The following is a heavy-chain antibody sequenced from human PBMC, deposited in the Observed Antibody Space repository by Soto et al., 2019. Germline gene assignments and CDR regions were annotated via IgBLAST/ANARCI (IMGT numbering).Heavy chain of an antibody. Sequence: QVQLVQSGAEVKKPGSSVQVSCKASGGTFSSYAISWVRQAPGQGLEWMGGIIPIFGTANYAQKFQGRVTITADESTSTAYMELSSLRSEDTAVYYCAREGYGEVGATAPGGYWGQGTLVTVSS. J-gene: IGHJ4*02. CDR1: GGTFSSYA. CDR2: IIPIFGTA. D-gene: IGHD1-26*01. V-gene: IGHV1-69*01. CDR3: AREGYGEVGATAPGGY.